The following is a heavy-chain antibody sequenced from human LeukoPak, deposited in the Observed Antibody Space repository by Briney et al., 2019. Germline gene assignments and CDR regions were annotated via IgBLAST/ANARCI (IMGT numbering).Heavy chain of an antibody. CDR2: MSASGSHT. J-gene: IGHJ3*02. CDR3: ARLSSFAFDI. CDR1: GFIFSDFA. D-gene: IGHD3-16*02. V-gene: IGHV3-23*01. Sequence: GGSLRLSCAASGFIFSDFAMSWVRQAPGKGLEWVSGMSASGSHTHSADFVKGRFTISRDNFKNTLYLQMNGLRVEDTAVYYCARLSSFAFDIWGQGTMVTVSS.